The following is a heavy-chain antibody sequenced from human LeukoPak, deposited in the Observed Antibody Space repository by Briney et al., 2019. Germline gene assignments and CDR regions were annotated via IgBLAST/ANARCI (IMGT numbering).Heavy chain of an antibody. Sequence: SETLSLTCTVSGGSISTYYWSWIRQPPGKGLEWIGYIYYSGSTNYNPSLKSRVIISLDTTKNQFSLKVTSVIAEDTAVYYCARDKGSSYLSSFDYWGQGTLVTVSS. CDR2: IYYSGST. CDR1: GGSISTYY. V-gene: IGHV4-59*01. D-gene: IGHD6-6*01. J-gene: IGHJ4*02. CDR3: ARDKGSSYLSSFDY.